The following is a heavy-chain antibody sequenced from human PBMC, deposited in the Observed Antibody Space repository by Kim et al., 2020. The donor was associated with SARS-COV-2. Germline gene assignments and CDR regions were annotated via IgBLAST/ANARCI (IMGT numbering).Heavy chain of an antibody. CDR3: ARFRGRDSEWLRFDYYYGMDV. V-gene: IGHV1-8*01. CDR1: GYTFTSYD. CDR2: MNPNSGNT. J-gene: IGHJ6*02. D-gene: IGHD5-12*01. Sequence: ASVKVSCKASGYTFTSYDINWVRQATGQGLEWMGWMNPNSGNTGYAQKFQGRVTMTRNTSISTAYMELSSLRSEDTAVYYCARFRGRDSEWLRFDYYYGMDVWGQGTTVTVSS.